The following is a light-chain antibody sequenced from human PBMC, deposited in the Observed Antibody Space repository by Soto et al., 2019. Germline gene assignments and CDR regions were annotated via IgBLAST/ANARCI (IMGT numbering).Light chain of an antibody. CDR2: GAS. V-gene: IGKV3-20*01. Sequence: EIVLTQSPGTLSLSPGERATLSCRASQSVSSSNLAWYQQKPGQAPRLLIYGASSRATGIPDRFSGSGSGTDFTLTISRLEPEDFAVYYCQQYCSSPLYTFGQGTNLEIK. CDR1: QSVSSSN. CDR3: QQYCSSPLYT. J-gene: IGKJ2*01.